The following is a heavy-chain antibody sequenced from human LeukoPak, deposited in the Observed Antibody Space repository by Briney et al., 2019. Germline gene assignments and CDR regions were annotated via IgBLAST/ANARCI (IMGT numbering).Heavy chain of an antibody. D-gene: IGHD5/OR15-5a*01. CDR2: ISYDGSNK. CDR1: GFTFSSYG. Sequence: GGSLRLSCAASGFTFSSYGMHWVRQAPGKGLEWVAVISYDGSNKYYADSVKGRFTISRDNSKNTLYLQMNSLRAEDTAVYYCAKGDFYDYYYYYGMDVWGQGTTVTVSS. J-gene: IGHJ6*02. V-gene: IGHV3-30*18. CDR3: AKGDFYDYYYYYGMDV.